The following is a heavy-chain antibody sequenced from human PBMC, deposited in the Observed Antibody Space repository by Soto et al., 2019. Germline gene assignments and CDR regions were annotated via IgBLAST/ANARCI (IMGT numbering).Heavy chain of an antibody. V-gene: IGHV3-64*01. Sequence: ESGGGLVQPGGSLRLSCAASGFTFSSYAMHWVRQAPGKGLEYVSAISSNGGSTYYANSVKGRFTISRDNSKNTLYLQMGSLRAEDMAVYYCAREGYCSSTSCYSFDYWGQGTRVTVSS. J-gene: IGHJ4*02. CDR1: GFTFSSYA. CDR2: ISSNGGST. D-gene: IGHD2-2*01. CDR3: AREGYCSSTSCYSFDY.